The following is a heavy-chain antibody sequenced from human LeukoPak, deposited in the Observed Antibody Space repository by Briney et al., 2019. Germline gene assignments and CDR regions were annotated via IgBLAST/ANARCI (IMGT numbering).Heavy chain of an antibody. V-gene: IGHV4-59*01. D-gene: IGHD5-24*01. CDR3: ASDRDGYNYLRYFDY. Sequence: SETLSLTWTVSGGSISSYYWSWIRQPPGKGLEWVGYIYYSGSTNYSPSLKSRVTISVDTSKNQFSLKLSSVTAADTAVYYCASDRDGYNYLRYFDYWGQGTLVTVSS. CDR1: GGSISSYY. CDR2: IYYSGST. J-gene: IGHJ4*02.